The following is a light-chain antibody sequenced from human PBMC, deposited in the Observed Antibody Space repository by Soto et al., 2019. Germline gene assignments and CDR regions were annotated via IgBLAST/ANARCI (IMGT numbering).Light chain of an antibody. CDR1: SSDVGGYNY. Sequence: QSALTQPRSVSGSPRQSVTISCTGTSSDVGGYNYVSWYQQHPGKAPRLLVYDVYKRPSGVPDRFSGSKSGITASLTISGLQAADEADYYCCPYAGRDPSIFGGGTKVTVL. J-gene: IGLJ2*01. CDR2: DVY. V-gene: IGLV2-11*01. CDR3: CPYAGRDPSI.